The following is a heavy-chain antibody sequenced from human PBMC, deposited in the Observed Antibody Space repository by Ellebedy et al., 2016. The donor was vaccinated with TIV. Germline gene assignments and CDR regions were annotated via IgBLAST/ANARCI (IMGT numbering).Heavy chain of an antibody. V-gene: IGHV3-15*01. CDR1: GFTFSNAW. CDR3: TTKEWFGELLWAH. J-gene: IGHJ4*02. Sequence: GGSLRLSXAASGFTFSNAWMSWVRQAPGKGLEWVGRIKSKTDGGTTDYAAPVKGRFTISRDDSKNTLYLQMNSLKTEDTAVYYCTTKEWFGELLWAHWGQGTLVTVSS. CDR2: IKSKTDGGTT. D-gene: IGHD3-10*01.